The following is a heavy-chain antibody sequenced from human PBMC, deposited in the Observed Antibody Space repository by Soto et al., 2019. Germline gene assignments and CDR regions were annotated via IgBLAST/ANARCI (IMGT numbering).Heavy chain of an antibody. CDR1: GGSFTGYY. D-gene: IGHD2-15*01. Sequence: SSETLSLTCAVYGGSFTGYYWSWIRQPPGKGLEWIGEINHSGSTNYNPSLKSRVTISADKSKNQFSLKLSSVTAADTAVYYCARERDCSCCSCLVPPDAFDIWGQGTMVTV. J-gene: IGHJ3*02. V-gene: IGHV4-34*01. CDR3: ARERDCSCCSCLVPPDAFDI. CDR2: INHSGST.